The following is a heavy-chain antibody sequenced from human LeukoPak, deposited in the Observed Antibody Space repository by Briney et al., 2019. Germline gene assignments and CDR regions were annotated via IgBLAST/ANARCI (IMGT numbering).Heavy chain of an antibody. Sequence: GESLKISCKGSGDDLVTYWIAWVRQMPGKGLEWMGIIYPGDSDTRYSPSFQGQVTISADKSISTAYLQWSSLKASDTAMYYCARHQYGDYVPGSFDYWGQGTLVTVSS. CDR2: IYPGDSDT. V-gene: IGHV5-51*01. CDR1: GDDLVTYW. J-gene: IGHJ4*02. CDR3: ARHQYGDYVPGSFDY. D-gene: IGHD4-17*01.